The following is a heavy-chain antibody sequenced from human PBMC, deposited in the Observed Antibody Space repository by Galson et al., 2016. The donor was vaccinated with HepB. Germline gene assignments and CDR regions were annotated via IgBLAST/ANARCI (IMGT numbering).Heavy chain of an antibody. J-gene: IGHJ6*02. Sequence: SLRLSCAASGFTFSDYYMSWIRQAPGKGLEWVSYISSSSSYTNYADSVKGRFTISRDNAKNSLYLQMNNLRAAATDVYYCARLIGFGAFPYGMDVWGQGTTVTVSS. V-gene: IGHV3-11*03. CDR1: GFTFSDYY. CDR2: ISSSSSYT. D-gene: IGHD3-10*01. CDR3: ARLIGFGAFPYGMDV.